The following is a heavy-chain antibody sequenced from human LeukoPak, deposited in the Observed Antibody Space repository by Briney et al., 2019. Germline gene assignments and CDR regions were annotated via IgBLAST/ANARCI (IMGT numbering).Heavy chain of an antibody. J-gene: IGHJ3*02. Sequence: ASVTVSCTASGYTFTGYYMHWVRQAPGQGLEWMGWINPNSGGTNYAQKFQGRVTMTRDTSISTAYMELSRLRSDDTAVYYCARRSVSGSPDAFDIWGQGTMVTVSS. CDR2: INPNSGGT. D-gene: IGHD1-26*01. CDR1: GYTFTGYY. V-gene: IGHV1-2*02. CDR3: ARRSVSGSPDAFDI.